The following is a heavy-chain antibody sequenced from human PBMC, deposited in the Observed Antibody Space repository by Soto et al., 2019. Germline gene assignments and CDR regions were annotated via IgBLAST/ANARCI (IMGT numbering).Heavy chain of an antibody. CDR3: AKDYGQEYSSSSADYYYYMDV. CDR2: ISYDGSNK. V-gene: IGHV3-30*18. D-gene: IGHD6-6*01. Sequence: GGSLRLSCAASGFTFSSYGMHWVRQAPGKGLEWVAVISYDGSNKYYADSVKGRLTISRDNSKNTLYLQMNSLRAEDTAVYYCAKDYGQEYSSSSADYYYYMDVWGKGTTVTVSS. J-gene: IGHJ6*03. CDR1: GFTFSSYG.